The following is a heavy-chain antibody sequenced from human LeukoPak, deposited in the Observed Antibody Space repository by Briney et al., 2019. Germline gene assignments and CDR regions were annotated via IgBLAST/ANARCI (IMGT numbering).Heavy chain of an antibody. CDR2: ISAYNGNT. Sequence: ASVKISCKTSGYTFTSSGISWVRQAPGQERQWMGWISAYNGNTNYAQKLQGRVTMTTDTSTSTAYMELRSLRSDDTAVYYCAREPYSSSYRSKAGYFDYWGQGTLVTVSS. J-gene: IGHJ4*02. D-gene: IGHD6-13*01. CDR1: GYTFTSSG. V-gene: IGHV1-18*01. CDR3: AREPYSSSYRSKAGYFDY.